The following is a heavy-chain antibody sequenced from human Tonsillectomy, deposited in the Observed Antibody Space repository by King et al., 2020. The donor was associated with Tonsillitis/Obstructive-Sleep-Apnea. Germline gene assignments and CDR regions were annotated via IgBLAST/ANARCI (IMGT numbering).Heavy chain of an antibody. CDR1: GFIFSDYY. D-gene: IGHD4-17*01. J-gene: IGHJ4*02. V-gene: IGHV3-11*06. CDR2: ISSSSSYT. Sequence: QVQLVESGGGLVKPGGSLRLSCAASGFIFSDYYMSWIRQAPGKGLEWVSYISSSSSYTNYADSVKGRFTISRDNAKNSLYLQMNSLRAEDTAVYYCAREGDGDYYFDYWGQGTLVTVSS. CDR3: AREGDGDYYFDY.